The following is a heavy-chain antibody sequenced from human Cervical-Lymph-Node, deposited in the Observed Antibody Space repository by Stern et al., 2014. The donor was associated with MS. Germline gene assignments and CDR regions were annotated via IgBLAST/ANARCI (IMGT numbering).Heavy chain of an antibody. CDR3: AREQVRTSCYSRRGPCYGMDV. D-gene: IGHD2-2*01. Sequence: EVQLVQSGGGLVQPGGSLRLSCAASGFTFSSYDMHWVRQVTGEGLEWVSTITSAGDTHYPGSVKGRFTVSRENAKNSLYLQMNSLRAGDTAVYYCAREQVRTSCYSRRGPCYGMDVWGQGTTVTVSS. CDR2: ITSAGDT. J-gene: IGHJ6*02. V-gene: IGHV3-13*01. CDR1: GFTFSSYD.